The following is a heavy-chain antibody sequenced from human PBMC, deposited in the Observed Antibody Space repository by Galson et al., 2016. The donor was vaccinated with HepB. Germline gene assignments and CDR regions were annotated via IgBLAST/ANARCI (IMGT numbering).Heavy chain of an antibody. CDR1: GFTFSYYV. Sequence: SLRLSCAASGFTFSYYVVHWVRQAPGKGLEWVALISDDGTRKYFADSVKGRVTISRDNSNNTLDLQMNNLRGEDTAVYYCARARQLFSVYYFGFDVWSPGTTVTVSS. CDR3: ARARQLFSVYYFGFDV. D-gene: IGHD6-13*01. V-gene: IGHV3-30*04. J-gene: IGHJ6*02. CDR2: ISDDGTRK.